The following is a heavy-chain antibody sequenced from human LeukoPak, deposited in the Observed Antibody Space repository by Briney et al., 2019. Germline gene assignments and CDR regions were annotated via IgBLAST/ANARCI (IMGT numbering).Heavy chain of an antibody. Sequence: GGSLRLSCAASGFTFSSYWMSWVRQAPGKGLDWVANIKQDGSEKYYVDSVKGRFTISRDNAKNSLYLQMNSLRAEDTAVYYCAREQYYDFRQGTYYYYYYMDVWGKGTTVTVSS. D-gene: IGHD3-3*01. CDR3: AREQYYDFRQGTYYYYYYMDV. V-gene: IGHV3-7*01. CDR2: IKQDGSEK. J-gene: IGHJ6*03. CDR1: GFTFSSYW.